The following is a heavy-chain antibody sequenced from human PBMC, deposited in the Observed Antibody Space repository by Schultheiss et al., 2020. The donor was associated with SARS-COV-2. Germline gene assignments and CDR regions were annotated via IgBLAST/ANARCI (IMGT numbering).Heavy chain of an antibody. Sequence: SQTLSLTCAVYGGSFSGYYWSWIRQPPGKGLEWIGEINHSGSTNYNPSLKSRVTISVDTSKNQFSLKLSSVTAADTAVYYCARDRGYCSSTSCSWGWFDPWGQGTLVTVSS. CDR3: ARDRGYCSSTSCSWGWFDP. CDR2: INHSGST. J-gene: IGHJ5*02. D-gene: IGHD2-2*01. V-gene: IGHV4-34*01. CDR1: GGSFSGYY.